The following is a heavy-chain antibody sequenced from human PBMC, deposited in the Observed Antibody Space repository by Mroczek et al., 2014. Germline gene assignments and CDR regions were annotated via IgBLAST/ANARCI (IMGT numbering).Heavy chain of an antibody. D-gene: IGHD3-10*01. V-gene: IGHV3-21*01. J-gene: IGHJ6*03. CDR1: ITFSSYS. Sequence: VQLVEVWGEGLVKPRGGPVETLLCSLWITFSSYSMNWVRQAPGKGLEWVSSISSSSSYIYYADSVKGRFTISRDNAKNSLYLQMNSLRAEDTAVYYCARDGAMVRGVRGYYYYYYMDVWGKGTTVTVSS. CDR3: ARDGAMVRGVRGYYYYYYMDV. CDR2: ISSSSSYI.